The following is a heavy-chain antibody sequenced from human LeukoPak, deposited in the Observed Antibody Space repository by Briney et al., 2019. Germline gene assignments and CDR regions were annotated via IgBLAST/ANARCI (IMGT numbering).Heavy chain of an antibody. J-gene: IGHJ4*02. Sequence: GGSLRLSCAACGVIFRNCAMSWVRQAPGEGGGWVSGISGTGYNTYYADSVKGRFTISRDNSKNTLYLQINSLGAQDTAVYYCAKHVSGSLFYFDYWGQRTLVTVSS. V-gene: IGHV3-23*01. D-gene: IGHD3-10*01. CDR1: GVIFRNCA. CDR3: AKHVSGSLFYFDY. CDR2: ISGTGYNT.